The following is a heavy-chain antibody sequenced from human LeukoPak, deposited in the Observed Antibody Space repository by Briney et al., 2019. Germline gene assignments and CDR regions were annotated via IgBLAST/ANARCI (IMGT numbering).Heavy chain of an antibody. D-gene: IGHD1-26*01. V-gene: IGHV3-11*04. CDR1: GFTFSDYY. J-gene: IGHJ4*02. Sequence: GGTLRLSCLASGFTFSDYYMSWIRQAPGKGLEWVSYISSSGSTIYHADSVKGRFTISRDNANNSLYLQMNSLRAEDSAVYYCARMFMWSYDYWGQGTLVTVSS. CDR3: ARMFMWSYDY. CDR2: ISSSGSTI.